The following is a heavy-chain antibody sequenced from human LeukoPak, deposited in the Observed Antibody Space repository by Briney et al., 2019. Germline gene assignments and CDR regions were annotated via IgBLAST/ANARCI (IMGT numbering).Heavy chain of an antibody. CDR3: ARDGNYYDSSGRRPDY. CDR2: INPNSGGT. J-gene: IGHJ4*02. CDR1: GYTFTGYY. Sequence: ASVKVSCKASGYTFTGYYMHWVRQAPGQGLEWMGWINPNSGGTNYAQKFQGRVTMTRDTSISTAYMELRSLRSDDTAVYYCARDGNYYDSSGRRPDYWGQGTLVTVSS. D-gene: IGHD3-22*01. V-gene: IGHV1-2*02.